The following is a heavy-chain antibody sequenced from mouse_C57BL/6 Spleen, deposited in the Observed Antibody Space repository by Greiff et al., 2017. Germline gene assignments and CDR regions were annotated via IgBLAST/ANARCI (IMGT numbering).Heavy chain of an antibody. J-gene: IGHJ1*03. CDR2: ISGGGGNT. D-gene: IGHD2-3*01. V-gene: IGHV5-9*01. Sequence: EVKVVESGGGLVKPGGSLKLSCAASGFTFSSYTMSWVRQTPEKRLEWVATISGGGGNTYYPDSVKGRFTISRDNAKNTLYLQMSSLRSEDTALYYCASPYDGSAYWYFDVWGTGTTVTVSS. CDR1: GFTFSSYT. CDR3: ASPYDGSAYWYFDV.